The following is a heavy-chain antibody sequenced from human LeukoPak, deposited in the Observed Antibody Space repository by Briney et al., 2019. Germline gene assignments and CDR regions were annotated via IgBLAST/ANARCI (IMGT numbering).Heavy chain of an antibody. CDR2: IKPNSGGT. V-gene: IGHV1-2*02. J-gene: IGHJ5*02. CDR1: GYTFTGYY. CDR3: ARGIAAAGPFDP. Sequence: AXXKVSCKASGYTFTGYYMHWVRQAPGQGLEWMGWIKPNSGGTNYAQKFQGRVTMTRDTSISTAYMELSRLRSDDTAVYYCARGIAAAGPFDPWGQGTLVTVSS. D-gene: IGHD6-13*01.